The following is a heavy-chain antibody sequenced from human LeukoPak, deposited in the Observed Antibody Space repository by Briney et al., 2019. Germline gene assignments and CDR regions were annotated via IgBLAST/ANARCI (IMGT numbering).Heavy chain of an antibody. D-gene: IGHD5-18*01. V-gene: IGHV4-59*08. J-gene: IGHJ4*02. CDR3: ARHEGYSYAFDY. CDR1: GGSISSFH. Sequence: SETLSLTCTSSGGSISSFHWSWIRQPPGKGLEWIGYIYYSGSTNYNPSLKSRATISVDTSKNQFSLKLSSVTAADTAVYYCARHEGYSYAFDYWGQGTLVTVSS. CDR2: IYYSGST.